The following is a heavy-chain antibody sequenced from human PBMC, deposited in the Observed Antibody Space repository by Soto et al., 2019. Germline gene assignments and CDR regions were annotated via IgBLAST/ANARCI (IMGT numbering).Heavy chain of an antibody. CDR1: GFTFSSYA. J-gene: IGHJ3*02. CDR2: ISGSGGST. D-gene: IGHD4-4*01. CDR3: AKAETTVFLRGAFAI. Sequence: GGSLRLSCAASGFTFSSYAMSWVRQAPGKGLEWVSAISGSGGSTYYADSVKGRFTISRDHSKTTLYLQMTSLRADATAVYYSAKAETTVFLRGAFAIWGQGTMVTVSS. V-gene: IGHV3-23*01.